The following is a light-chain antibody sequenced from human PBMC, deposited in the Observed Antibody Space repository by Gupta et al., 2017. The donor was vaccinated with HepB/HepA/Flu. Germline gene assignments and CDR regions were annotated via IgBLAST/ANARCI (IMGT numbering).Light chain of an antibody. J-gene: IGLJ3*02. CDR2: DVS. V-gene: IGLV2-14*03. CDR1: SSNIGGYNY. Sequence: QSALTQPAPVSGSPGQSITISCTGTSSNIGGYNYVSWYQQHPGKAPKLMIYDVSNRPSGVSNRFSGSKSANTASLTISGLLAEDEADYYCTSYTRSSTWVFGGGTQVTVL. CDR3: TSYTRSSTWV.